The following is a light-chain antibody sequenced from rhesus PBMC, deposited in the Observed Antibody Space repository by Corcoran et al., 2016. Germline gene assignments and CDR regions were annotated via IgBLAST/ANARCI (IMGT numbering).Light chain of an antibody. CDR1: QSVSSS. Sequence: EIVMMQSPATLSLSPGERATLSCRASQSVSSSLAWYHQKPGQTPRLLIYGASSRATGIPDRFSGSGSGTDFTLTISSLEPEDVAFYYCLQHSNWPRTFGQGTKVEIK. V-gene: IGKV3-24*01. J-gene: IGKJ1*01. CDR3: LQHSNWPRT. CDR2: GAS.